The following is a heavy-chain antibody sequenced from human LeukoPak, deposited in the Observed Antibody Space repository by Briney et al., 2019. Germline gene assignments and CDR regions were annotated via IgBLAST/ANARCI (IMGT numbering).Heavy chain of an antibody. J-gene: IGHJ6*03. CDR1: GYTFTSYG. CDR2: ISAYNGNT. D-gene: IGHD6-13*01. Sequence: EASVKVSCKASGYTFTSYGISWVRQAPGQGLEWMGWISAYNGNTNYAQKLQGRVTMTTDTSTSTAYMELRSLRSDDTAVYYCATVELTKIAAAGTDYYMDVWGKGTTVTVSS. CDR3: ATVELTKIAAAGTDYYMDV. V-gene: IGHV1-18*01.